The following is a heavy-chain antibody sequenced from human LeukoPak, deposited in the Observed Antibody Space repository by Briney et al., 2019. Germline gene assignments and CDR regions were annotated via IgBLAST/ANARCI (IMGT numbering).Heavy chain of an antibody. CDR1: GGSFSGYY. D-gene: IGHD1-14*01. Sequence: PSETLSLTCAVYGGSFSGYYWSWIRQPPGKGLEWIGEITHSGSTNYNPSLKSRVTISVDTSENQFSLKLSSVTAADTAVYYCARLYSRFYYYYMDVWGKGTTVTISS. J-gene: IGHJ6*03. CDR2: ITHSGST. CDR3: ARLYSRFYYYYMDV. V-gene: IGHV4-34*01.